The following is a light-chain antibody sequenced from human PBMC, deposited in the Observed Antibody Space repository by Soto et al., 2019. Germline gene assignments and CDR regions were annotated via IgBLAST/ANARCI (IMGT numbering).Light chain of an antibody. CDR2: DVS. CDR3: CSYAGSYPYV. J-gene: IGLJ1*01. CDR1: SSDVGGYNY. V-gene: IGLV2-11*01. Sequence: QSALTQPRSVSGSPGQSVTISCTGTSSDVGGYNYVSWYQQHPGKAPKLMIYDVSKRPSGVPDRFSGSKSGNTASLTISELQAEDEADYYCCSYAGSYPYVFGTGTKLTVL.